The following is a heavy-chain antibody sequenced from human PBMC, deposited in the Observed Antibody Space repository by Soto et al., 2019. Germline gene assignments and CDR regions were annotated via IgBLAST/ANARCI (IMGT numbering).Heavy chain of an antibody. D-gene: IGHD3-10*01. J-gene: IGHJ4*02. V-gene: IGHV1-8*01. CDR2: MNPNSGNT. CDR1: GDSLSRSA. Sequence: GALVNVTFNTSGDSLSRSAINWVRQATGQGLEWMGWMNPNSGNTGYAQKFQGRVTMTRNTSISTAYMELSSLRSEDTAVYYCASFYGDFDYWGQGTLVTVYS. CDR3: ASFYGDFDY.